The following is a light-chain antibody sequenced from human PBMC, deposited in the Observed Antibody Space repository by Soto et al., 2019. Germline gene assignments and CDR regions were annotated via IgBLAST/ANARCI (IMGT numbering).Light chain of an antibody. J-gene: IGLJ1*01. Sequence: QSVLTQPASVSGSPGQSITISCTGTGSDVGGYDYVSWYQHHPGKAPKVMIYEVTNRPSGVSNRFSGSKSGNTASLTISGLLAEDEADYYCSSYTSSITYVFGSGNKVTAL. V-gene: IGLV2-14*01. CDR3: SSYTSSITYV. CDR1: GSDVGGYDY. CDR2: EVT.